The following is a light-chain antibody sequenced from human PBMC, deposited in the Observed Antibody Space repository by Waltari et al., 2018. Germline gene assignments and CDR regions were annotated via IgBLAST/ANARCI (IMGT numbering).Light chain of an antibody. J-gene: IGKJ1*01. V-gene: IGKV4-1*01. Sequence: DIVMTQSPDSLAVSLGERATINCKSSQSVLSSSNNQNYLAWYQQKPRQPPKLLIYWASTRESGVPDRFSGSGSGTDFTLTISSLQAEDVAVYYCQQYYSPPLTFGQGTKVEIK. CDR3: QQYYSPPLT. CDR1: QSVLSSSNNQNY. CDR2: WAS.